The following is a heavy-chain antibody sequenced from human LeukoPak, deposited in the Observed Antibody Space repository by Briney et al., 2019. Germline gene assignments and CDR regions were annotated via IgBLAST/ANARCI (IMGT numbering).Heavy chain of an antibody. CDR3: AREKEPLGYCSSTSCLPGY. CDR1: GFTFSSYS. J-gene: IGHJ4*02. CDR2: ISSSSSTI. D-gene: IGHD2-2*01. V-gene: IGHV3-48*01. Sequence: PGGSLRLSCAASGFTFSSYSMNWVRQAPGKGLEWVSYISSSSSTIYYADSVKGRFTISRDNAKNSLYLQMNSLRAEDTAVYYCAREKEPLGYCSSTSCLPGYWGQGTLVTVSS.